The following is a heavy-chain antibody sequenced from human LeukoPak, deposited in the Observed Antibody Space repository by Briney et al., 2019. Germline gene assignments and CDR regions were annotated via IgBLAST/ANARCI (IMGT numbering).Heavy chain of an antibody. CDR3: ARDKGYYGSGSYYSFDY. D-gene: IGHD3-10*01. CDR1: GFTFSSYA. V-gene: IGHV3-30*04. CDR2: ISCDGSNK. J-gene: IGHJ4*02. Sequence: GSLRLSCAASGFTFSSYAMHWVRQAPGKGLERVAVISCDGSNKYYADSVKGRFTISRDNSKNTLYLQMNSLRAEDTAVYYCARDKGYYGSGSYYSFDYWGQGTLVTVSS.